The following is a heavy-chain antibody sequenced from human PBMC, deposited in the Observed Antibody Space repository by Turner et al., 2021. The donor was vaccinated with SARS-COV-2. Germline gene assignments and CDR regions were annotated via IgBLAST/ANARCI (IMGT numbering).Heavy chain of an antibody. CDR1: GGGMSGYH. V-gene: IGHV4-34*01. CDR3: ARGDGHRKSGVV. J-gene: IGHJ4*02. CDR2: VNPYGAT. Sequence: VQLQQSGAGPLTPSVALSLICAVNGGGMSGYHWARIRRPRGKGMEWIGEVNPYGATYYNPCFKSRVAMSIDTSKNQFTLKRDSVTAADTAFYYRARGDGHRKSGVVWGQGTLVTVSS. D-gene: IGHD3-3*01.